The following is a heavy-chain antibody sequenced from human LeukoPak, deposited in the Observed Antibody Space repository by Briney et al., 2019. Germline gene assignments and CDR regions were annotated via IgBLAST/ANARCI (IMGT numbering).Heavy chain of an antibody. CDR1: RFTFSSYA. CDR2: IYSGGST. Sequence: GRSLRLSCTVSRFTFSSYAMHWVRQAPGKGLEWVSVIYSGGSTYYADSVRGRFTISRDNSKNTLYLQMNSLRAEDTAVYYCARMGSTVGPLWGQGTLVTVSS. V-gene: IGHV3-53*01. D-gene: IGHD4-23*01. CDR3: ARMGSTVGPL. J-gene: IGHJ4*02.